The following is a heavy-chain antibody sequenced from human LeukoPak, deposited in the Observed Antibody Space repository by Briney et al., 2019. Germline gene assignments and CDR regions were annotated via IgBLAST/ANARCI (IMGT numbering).Heavy chain of an antibody. D-gene: IGHD6-13*01. Sequence: ASVKVSCKXSGYTFTSNYMHWVRQAPGQGLEWMGIINPSGGSTSYAQKFQGRVTMTRDTSTSTVYMELSSLRSEDTAVYYCARSSSRQYFQHWGQGTLVTVSS. CDR3: ARSSSRQYFQH. V-gene: IGHV1-46*03. CDR1: GYTFTSNY. J-gene: IGHJ1*01. CDR2: INPSGGST.